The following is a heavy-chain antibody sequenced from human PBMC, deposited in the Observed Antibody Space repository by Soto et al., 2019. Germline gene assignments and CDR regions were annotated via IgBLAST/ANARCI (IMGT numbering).Heavy chain of an antibody. D-gene: IGHD3-22*01. CDR2: ISGSGGT. CDR1: GFTFRSYA. CDR3: AKPPFPRDYYDSSAYFDY. V-gene: IGHV3-23*01. J-gene: IGHJ4*02. Sequence: GGSLRLSCAASGFTFRSYAMNWVRQAPGKGLEWVSTISGSGGTYYAGSVRGRFTISRDNSKNTLYLQMNSLRAEDTAVYYCAKPPFPRDYYDSSAYFDYWGQGTLVTVSS.